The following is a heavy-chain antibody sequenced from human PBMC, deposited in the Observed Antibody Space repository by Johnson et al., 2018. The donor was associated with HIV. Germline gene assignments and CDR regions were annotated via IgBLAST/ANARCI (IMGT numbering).Heavy chain of an antibody. J-gene: IGHJ3*02. CDR1: GFTFDDYG. D-gene: IGHD3-10*01. CDR2: INWNGGSP. V-gene: IGHV3-20*04. CDR3: ARGNYYGSGSYGAFDI. Sequence: VQLVESGGGVVRPGGSLRLSCAASGFTFDDYGMSWVRQAPGKGLEWVSGINWNGGSPGYAASVTCRFPISRDNAKNSLYLQMNSLRAEDTALYYCARGNYYGSGSYGAFDICGQGTMVTVSS.